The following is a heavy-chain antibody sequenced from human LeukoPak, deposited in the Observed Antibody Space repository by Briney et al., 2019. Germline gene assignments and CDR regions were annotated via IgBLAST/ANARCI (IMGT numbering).Heavy chain of an antibody. J-gene: IGHJ6*03. V-gene: IGHV3-7*01. CDR2: IKKDGSEK. Sequence: GGSLRLSCTASGFTFSSYSMNWVRQAPGKGLEWVANIKKDGSEKYYVDSVKGRFTISRDNAKNSLYLQMNSLRAEDTAVYYCARAHMVRGRYYYYYYYMDVWGKGTTVTISS. CDR3: ARAHMVRGRYYYYYYYMDV. CDR1: GFTFSSYS. D-gene: IGHD3-10*01.